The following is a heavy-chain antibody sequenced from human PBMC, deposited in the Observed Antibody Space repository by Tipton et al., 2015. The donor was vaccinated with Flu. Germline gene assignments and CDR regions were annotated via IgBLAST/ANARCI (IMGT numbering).Heavy chain of an antibody. V-gene: IGHV4-4*07. CDR1: GGSISGFY. CDR2: IYTTGTT. D-gene: IGHD5-24*01. J-gene: IGHJ4*02. CDR3: ARDGYNSAVHY. Sequence: TLSLTCTVSGGSISGFYWSWIRQPAGKGLEWIGRIYTTGTTKYKASLKSRVTMSVDTSKNQFSLKLSSVTAADTAVYYCARDGYNSAVHYWGQGTLVTVSS.